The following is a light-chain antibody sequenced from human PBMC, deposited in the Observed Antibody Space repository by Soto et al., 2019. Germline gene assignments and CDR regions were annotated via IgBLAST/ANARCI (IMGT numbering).Light chain of an antibody. V-gene: IGKV3-11*01. CDR1: QSVSGF. Sequence: EIVLTQSPATLSLSPGDRATLSCRASQSVSGFLAWYQQKPGQAPRLLIYDASNRATGVPARFSGSGSGTDFTLTISSLEPEDFAVYYCQQRSNSPLTFGGGTKVDIK. CDR3: QQRSNSPLT. J-gene: IGKJ4*01. CDR2: DAS.